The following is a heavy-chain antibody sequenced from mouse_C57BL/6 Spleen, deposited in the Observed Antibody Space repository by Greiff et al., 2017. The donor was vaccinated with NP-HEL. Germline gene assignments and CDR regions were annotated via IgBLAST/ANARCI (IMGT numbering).Heavy chain of an antibody. V-gene: IGHV5-16*01. CDR2: INYDGSST. Sequence: EVKVVESEGGLVQPGSSMKLSCTASGFTFSDYYMAWVRQVPEKGLEWVANINYDGSSTYYLDSLKSRFIISRDNAKNILYLQMSSLKSEDTATYYCAREKTGTDYAMDYWGQGTSVTVSS. CDR3: AREKTGTDYAMDY. D-gene: IGHD4-1*01. J-gene: IGHJ4*01. CDR1: GFTFSDYY.